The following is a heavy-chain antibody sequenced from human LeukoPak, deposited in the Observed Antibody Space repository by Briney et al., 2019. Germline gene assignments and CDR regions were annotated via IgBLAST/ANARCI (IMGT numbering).Heavy chain of an antibody. J-gene: IGHJ1*01. CDR2: INHSGGT. CDR3: ARGYVSLEK. CDR1: GGSFSGYY. D-gene: IGHD3-10*02. V-gene: IGHV4-34*01. Sequence: SETLSLTCAVYGGSFSGYYWSWIRQPPGKGLEWIGEINHSGGTKYNPSLKSRVTISVDTSKNQFSLKLGSVTAADTAIYYCARGYVSLEKWGQGTLVTVSS.